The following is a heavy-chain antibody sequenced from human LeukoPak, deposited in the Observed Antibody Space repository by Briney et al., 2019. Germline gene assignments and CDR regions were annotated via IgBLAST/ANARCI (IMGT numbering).Heavy chain of an antibody. Sequence: GGSLRLSCAASGFTVSSNYMSWVRQAPGKGLEWVSVIYSGGSTYYADSVKGRFTNSRDNSKNTLYLQMNSLRAEDTAVYYCANEESIAAAESWFDPWGQGTLVTVSS. CDR1: GFTVSSNY. CDR3: ANEESIAAAESWFDP. CDR2: IYSGGST. J-gene: IGHJ5*02. D-gene: IGHD6-13*01. V-gene: IGHV3-53*05.